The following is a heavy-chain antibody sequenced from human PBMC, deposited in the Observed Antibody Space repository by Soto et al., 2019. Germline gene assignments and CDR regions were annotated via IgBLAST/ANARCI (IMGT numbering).Heavy chain of an antibody. V-gene: IGHV1-46*01. CDR3: ARAKVGIVLMVYARPDYYYYGMDV. CDR1: GYTFTSYY. CDR2: INPSGGST. J-gene: IGHJ6*02. D-gene: IGHD2-8*01. Sequence: ASVKVSCKASGYTFTSYYMHWVRQAPGQGLEWMGIINPSGGSTSYAQKFQGRVTMTRDTSTSTVYMELSSLRSEDTAVYYCARAKVGIVLMVYARPDYYYYGMDVWGQGTTVTVS.